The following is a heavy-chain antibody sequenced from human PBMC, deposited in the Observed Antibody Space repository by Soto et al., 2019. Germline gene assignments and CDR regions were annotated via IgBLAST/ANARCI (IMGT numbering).Heavy chain of an antibody. V-gene: IGHV4-59*01. CDR2: IYYSGST. Sequence: QVQLQESGPGLVKPSETLSLTCTVSGGSISSYYWSWIRHPPGKGLEWIGYIYYSGSTNYNPPLKSRVTISVDTSKNQFSLKLSSVTAADTAVYYCARDGYSSSWPAGWFDPWGQGTLVTVSS. CDR3: ARDGYSSSWPAGWFDP. J-gene: IGHJ5*02. CDR1: GGSISSYY. D-gene: IGHD6-13*01.